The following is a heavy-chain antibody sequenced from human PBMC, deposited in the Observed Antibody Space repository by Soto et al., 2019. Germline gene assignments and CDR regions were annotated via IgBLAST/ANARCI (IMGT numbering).Heavy chain of an antibody. J-gene: IGHJ4*02. CDR2: IYHSGST. CDR1: DGYSGGLGYS. CDR3: ARHHDS. V-gene: IGHV4-30-2*01. Sequence: PMSLTYGVSDGYSGGLGYSWSWIRQPPGKGLEWIGYIYHSGSTYYNPSLKSRVTISVDTPKNQFSLKLSSVTAADTAVYYCARHHDSWGQGTLVTVSS.